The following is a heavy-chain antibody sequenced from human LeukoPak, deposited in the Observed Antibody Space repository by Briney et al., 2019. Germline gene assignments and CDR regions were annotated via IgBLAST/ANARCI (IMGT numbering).Heavy chain of an antibody. CDR3: ARELPREVTLDY. V-gene: IGHV3-23*01. CDR2: ISGSGGST. D-gene: IGHD2-21*02. J-gene: IGHJ4*01. CDR1: GFTFSSYA. Sequence: AGGSLRLSRAASGFTFSSYAMSWVRQAPGKGLEWVSAISGSGGSTYYADSVKGRFTISRDNAKNTLYLQMKSLRAEDTAVYYCARELPREVTLDYWGQGTPVTVSS.